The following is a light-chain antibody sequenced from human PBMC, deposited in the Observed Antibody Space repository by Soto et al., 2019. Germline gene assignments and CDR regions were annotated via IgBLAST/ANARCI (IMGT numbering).Light chain of an antibody. V-gene: IGKV4-1*01. CDR2: WAS. J-gene: IGKJ1*01. Sequence: DIVMTQSPDSLAVSLGERATINCKSSQSVLYSSNNKNCLAWYQQKPGQPPKLLIYWASTRESGVPDRFSGSGSGKDFTLTISSLQAEDVAVYYCHQYYSTPPTFGQGTKVEIK. CDR1: QSVLYSSNNKNC. CDR3: HQYYSTPPT.